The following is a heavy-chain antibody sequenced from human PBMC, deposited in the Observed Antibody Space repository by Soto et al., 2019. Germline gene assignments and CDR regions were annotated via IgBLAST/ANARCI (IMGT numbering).Heavy chain of an antibody. CDR3: ARAAYGEYWFDP. V-gene: IGHV3-74*01. CDR1: GFTFSGYW. J-gene: IGHJ5*02. D-gene: IGHD4-17*01. CDR2: INGDGRTT. Sequence: EVQLVESGGGVVPPGGSLRLSCAASGFTFSGYWMQWVRQAPGKGLMWVSRINGDGRTTNYADSVKGRFTISRENAKKTLYLQMNSLRAEETAVYYCARAAYGEYWFDPWGQGTLVTVSS.